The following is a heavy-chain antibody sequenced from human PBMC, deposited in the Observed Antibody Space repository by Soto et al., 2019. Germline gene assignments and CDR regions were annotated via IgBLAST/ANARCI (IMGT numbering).Heavy chain of an antibody. CDR2: INPNSGGT. J-gene: IGHJ4*02. Sequence: ASVKVSCKASGYTFTVYYMHWVRQAPGQGLEWMGWINPNSGGTNYAQKFQGWVTMARDTSISTAYMELSRLRSDDTAVYYCARDGIPYYYDSSGYYSFDYWGQGTLVTVSS. CDR3: ARDGIPYYYDSSGYYSFDY. V-gene: IGHV1-2*04. D-gene: IGHD3-22*01. CDR1: GYTFTVYY.